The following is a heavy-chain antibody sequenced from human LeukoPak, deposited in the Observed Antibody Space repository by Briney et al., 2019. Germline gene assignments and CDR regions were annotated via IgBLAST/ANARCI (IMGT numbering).Heavy chain of an antibody. Sequence: QPGGSLRLSCAASGFTFSSYGMHWVRQAPGKGLEWVAVISYDGSNKYYADSVKGRFTISRDNSKNTLYLQMNSLRAEDTAVYYCAKDSSGYSYGSTDYWGQGTLVTVSS. J-gene: IGHJ4*02. D-gene: IGHD5-18*01. CDR2: ISYDGSNK. CDR1: GFTFSSYG. V-gene: IGHV3-30*18. CDR3: AKDSSGYSYGSTDY.